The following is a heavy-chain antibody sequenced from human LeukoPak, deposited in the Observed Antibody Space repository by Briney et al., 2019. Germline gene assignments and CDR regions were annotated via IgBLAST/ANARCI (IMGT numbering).Heavy chain of an antibody. CDR3: ARGGDYYDSSGYYYPAVDY. V-gene: IGHV1-2*06. D-gene: IGHD3-22*01. CDR2: INPNSSGT. J-gene: IGHJ4*02. CDR1: GYTFTGYY. Sequence: ASVKVSCKASGYTFTGYYMHWVRQAPGQGLEWMGRINPNSSGTNYAQKFQGRVTMTRDTSISSAYMELSRLRSDDTAVYYCARGGDYYDSSGYYYPAVDYWGQGTLVTVSS.